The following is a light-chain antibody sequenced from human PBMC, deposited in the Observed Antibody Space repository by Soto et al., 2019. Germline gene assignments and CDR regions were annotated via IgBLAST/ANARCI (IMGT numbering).Light chain of an antibody. CDR1: QSVSSSY. Sequence: EIVLTQSPGTLSLSPGERATLSCRASQSVSSSYLAWYQQKPGQAPSLLIYGASRRATGIPDRFSGSGSGTDFTITISRLEPEDFAVYYCQQYDSSPITCGQGTRLEI. CDR2: GAS. V-gene: IGKV3-20*01. J-gene: IGKJ5*01. CDR3: QQYDSSPIT.